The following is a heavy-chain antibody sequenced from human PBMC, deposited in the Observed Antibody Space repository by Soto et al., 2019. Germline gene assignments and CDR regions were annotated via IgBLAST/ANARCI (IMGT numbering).Heavy chain of an antibody. CDR2: ISGNSGTT. V-gene: IGHV3-23*01. J-gene: IGHJ4*02. CDR1: GFNFSNYA. Sequence: EVQLLESGGDFKQPGGSLRLSCEGSGFNFSNYALNWVRQAPGKRLEWVSVISGNSGTTYYAASVKGRFTISRDNSKKTLYLQMNSLRADDTAVYYCAKGRAITVFGVITPFDSWGQGTLVTVS. CDR3: AKGRAITVFGVITPFDS. D-gene: IGHD3-3*01.